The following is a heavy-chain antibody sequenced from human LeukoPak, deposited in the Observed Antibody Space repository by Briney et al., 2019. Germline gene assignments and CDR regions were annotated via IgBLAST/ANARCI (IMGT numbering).Heavy chain of an antibody. V-gene: IGHV4-61*02. CDR3: ARLSLRIKGMDV. CDR1: GGSISSGSYY. J-gene: IGHJ6*04. D-gene: IGHD3-3*01. CDR2: IYTSGST. Sequence: PSETLSLTCTVSGGSISSGSYYWSWIRQPAGKGLEWIGRIYTSGSTSYNPSLKSRVTISVDTSKNQFSLKLSSVTAADTAVYYCARLSLRIKGMDVWGKGTTVTVSS.